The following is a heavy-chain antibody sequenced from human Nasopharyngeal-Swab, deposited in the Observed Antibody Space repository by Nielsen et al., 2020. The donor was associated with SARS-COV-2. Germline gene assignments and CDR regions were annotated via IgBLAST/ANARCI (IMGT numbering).Heavy chain of an antibody. CDR2: IKQDGSEE. V-gene: IGHV3-7*03. D-gene: IGHD2-2*01. Sequence: GGSLRLSCAASGFPLRNYWMTWVRQAPGKGLEWVANIKQDGSEEYYVDSVKGRFTISRDNAENFLYLQMNSLRADDTAVYYCARDPSTDYYYMDVWGKGTTVTVFS. CDR1: GFPLRNYW. CDR3: ARDPSTDYYYMDV. J-gene: IGHJ6*03.